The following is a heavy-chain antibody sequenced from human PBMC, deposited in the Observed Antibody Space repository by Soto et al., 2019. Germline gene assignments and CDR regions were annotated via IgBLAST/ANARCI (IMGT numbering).Heavy chain of an antibody. Sequence: GESRKISWSGCGYCITSYWLGRVRQMPGKGLEWMGIIYPGDSDTRYSPSFQGQVTISADKSISTAYLQWSSLKASDTAMYYCARPSEPYYYDSSGYYDGAFDIWGQGTMVTVSS. CDR2: IYPGDSDT. D-gene: IGHD3-22*01. CDR1: GYCITSYW. V-gene: IGHV5-51*01. CDR3: ARPSEPYYYDSSGYYDGAFDI. J-gene: IGHJ3*02.